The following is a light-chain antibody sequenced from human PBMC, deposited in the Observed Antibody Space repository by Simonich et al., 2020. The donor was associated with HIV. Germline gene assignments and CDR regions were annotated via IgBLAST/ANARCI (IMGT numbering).Light chain of an antibody. CDR2: DAS. CDR3: QQYNNWPKT. Sequence: EIVLTQSPGTLSLSPGERATLSCRASQSVSSSYLAWYQQKPGLAPRLLIYDASTRATGIPARFSGSGSGTEFTLTISSLQSEDFAVYYCQQYNNWPKTFGQGTKVEIK. V-gene: IGKV3-15*01. CDR1: QSVSSSY. J-gene: IGKJ1*01.